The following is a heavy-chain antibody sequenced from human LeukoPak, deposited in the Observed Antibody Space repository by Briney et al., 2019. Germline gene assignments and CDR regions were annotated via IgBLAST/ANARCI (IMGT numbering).Heavy chain of an antibody. V-gene: IGHV1-46*01. J-gene: IGHJ6*02. CDR3: ARGGNIVVVPAAMTGGYYYYGMDV. CDR2: INPSGGST. D-gene: IGHD2-2*01. Sequence: ASVKVSCKASGYTFTSYYMHWVRQAPGQGLEWMGIINPSGGSTSYAQKFQGRVTMTRNTSISTAYMELSSLRSEDTAVYYCARGGNIVVVPAAMTGGYYYYGMDVWGQGTTVTVSS. CDR1: GYTFTSYY.